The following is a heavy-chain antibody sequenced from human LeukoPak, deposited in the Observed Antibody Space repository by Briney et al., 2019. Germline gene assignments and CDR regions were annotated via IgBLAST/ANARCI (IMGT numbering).Heavy chain of an antibody. CDR3: ARGGGDLGWFDP. CDR1: GGSFSGYY. CDR2: INHSGST. J-gene: IGHJ5*02. V-gene: IGHV4-34*01. D-gene: IGHD3-16*01. Sequence: PSETLSLTCAVYGGSFSGYYWSWIRQPPGEGREWIGEINHSGSTNYNPSLKSRVTISVDTSKNQFSLKLSSVTAADTAVYYCARGGGDLGWFDPWGQGTLVTVSS.